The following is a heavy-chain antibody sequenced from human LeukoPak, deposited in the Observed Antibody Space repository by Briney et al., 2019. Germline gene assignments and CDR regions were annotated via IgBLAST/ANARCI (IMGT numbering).Heavy chain of an antibody. D-gene: IGHD3-22*01. J-gene: IGHJ6*03. V-gene: IGHV1-69*05. Sequence: AASVKVSCKASGGTFSSYAISWVRQAPGQGLEWMGGIIPIFGTANYAQKFQGRVTITTDESTSTAYMELSSLRPEDTAVYYCARARRSYYDSRSYYYYMDVWGKGTTVTVSS. CDR1: GGTFSSYA. CDR2: IIPIFGTA. CDR3: ARARRSYYDSRSYYYYMDV.